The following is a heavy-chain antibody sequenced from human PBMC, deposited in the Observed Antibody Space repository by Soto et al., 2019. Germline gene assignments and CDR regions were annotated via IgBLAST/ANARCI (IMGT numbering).Heavy chain of an antibody. V-gene: IGHV1-69*13. CDR1: GGTFSSYA. CDR3: ARAPSGQLVPGY. J-gene: IGHJ4*02. Sequence: GASVKVSCKASGGTFSSYAISWVRQAPGQGLEWMGGIIPIFGTANYAQKFQGRVTITADESTSTAYMELSSLRSEDTAVYYCARAPSGQLVPGYWGQGTLVTVSS. CDR2: IIPIFGTA. D-gene: IGHD6-6*01.